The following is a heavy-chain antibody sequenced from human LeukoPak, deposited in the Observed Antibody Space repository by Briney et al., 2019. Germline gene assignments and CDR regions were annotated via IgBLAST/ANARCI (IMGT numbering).Heavy chain of an antibody. D-gene: IGHD6-13*01. Sequence: GESLKISRNGPGYNLTNYWLGWVRQMPGEGLEWMVIIYPDDSYNRYSPSFQGQVTISADKSASTAYLQWSSLKASDTALYYCARRKYSSSWYNAFDIWGQGTMVTVSS. CDR2: IYPDDSYN. V-gene: IGHV5-51*01. J-gene: IGHJ3*02. CDR3: ARRKYSSSWYNAFDI. CDR1: GYNLTNYW.